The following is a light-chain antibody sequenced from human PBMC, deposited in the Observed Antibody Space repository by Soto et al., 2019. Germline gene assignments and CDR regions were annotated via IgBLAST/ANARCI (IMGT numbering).Light chain of an antibody. J-gene: IGLJ1*01. CDR2: DVS. CDR1: SGDIGDYKY. V-gene: IGLV2-14*01. CDR3: CSYSSTDLYI. Sequence: QSALTQPASVSGSPGQSITISCTGSSGDIGDYKYVSWYKQHPGKAPKLMIYDVSNRPSGVSHRFSASKSGNTASLTTSAGLADDDADYYCCSYSSTDLYIFGAGTKLTVL.